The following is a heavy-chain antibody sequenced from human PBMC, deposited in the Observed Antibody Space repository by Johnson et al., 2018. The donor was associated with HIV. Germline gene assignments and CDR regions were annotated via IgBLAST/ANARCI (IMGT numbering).Heavy chain of an antibody. CDR2: IKQDGSEK. CDR1: GFTFSNYW. J-gene: IGHJ3*02. Sequence: VQLVESGGGLVQPGGSLRLSCAASGFTFSNYWMSWVRQAPGKGLEWVANIKQDGSEKYYVDSVKGRFTISRDNAKNSLYLQMNSLRAEDTAVYYCARAEGLTGRNAFDIWGQGTMVTVSS. D-gene: IGHD1-20*01. CDR3: ARAEGLTGRNAFDI. V-gene: IGHV3-7*01.